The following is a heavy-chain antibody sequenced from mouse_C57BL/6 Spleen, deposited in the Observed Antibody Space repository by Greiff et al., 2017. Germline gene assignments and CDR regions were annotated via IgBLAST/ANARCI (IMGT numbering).Heavy chain of an antibody. CDR3: ARACDELYYYAMDY. CDR1: GYTFTSYG. D-gene: IGHD1-1*02. J-gene: IGHJ4*01. Sequence: VQLQQSGAELARPGASVKLSCKASGYTFTSYGISWVKQRTGQGLEWIGEIYPRSGNTYYNEKFKGKATLTADKSSSTAYMELRSLTSEDSAVYFCARACDELYYYAMDYWGQGTSVTVSS. CDR2: IYPRSGNT. V-gene: IGHV1-81*01.